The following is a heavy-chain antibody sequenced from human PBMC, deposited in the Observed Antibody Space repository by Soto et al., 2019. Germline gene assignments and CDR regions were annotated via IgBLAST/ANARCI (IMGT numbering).Heavy chain of an antibody. D-gene: IGHD3-3*01. CDR1: GFTFSSYS. CDR3: ARVEERFLTYYYGMDV. V-gene: IGHV3-48*02. CDR2: ISSSSSTI. Sequence: GGSLRLSCAASGFTFSSYSMNWVRQAPGKGLEWVSYISSSSSTIYYADSVKGRFTISRDNAKNSLYLQMNSLRDEDTAVYYCARVEERFLTYYYGMDVWGQGTTVTVSS. J-gene: IGHJ6*02.